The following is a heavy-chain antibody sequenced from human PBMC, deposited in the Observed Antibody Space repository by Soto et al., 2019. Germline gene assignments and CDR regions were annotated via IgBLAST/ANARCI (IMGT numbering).Heavy chain of an antibody. V-gene: IGHV1-69*12. CDR2: IIPIFGTA. Sequence: QVQLVQSGAEVKKPGSSVKVSCKASGGTFSSYAISWVRQAPGQGLEWMGGIIPIFGTANYAQKFQGRVTITADESTSTAYMELSSLRSEDTAVYYCARGSIVVVTAIPFLYYFDYWGQGTLVTVSS. J-gene: IGHJ4*02. D-gene: IGHD2-21*02. CDR3: ARGSIVVVTAIPFLYYFDY. CDR1: GGTFSSYA.